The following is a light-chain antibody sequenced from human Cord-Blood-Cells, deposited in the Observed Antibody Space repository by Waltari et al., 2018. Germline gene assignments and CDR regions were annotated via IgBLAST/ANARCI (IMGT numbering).Light chain of an antibody. CDR2: DAS. Sequence: DIQMTQSPSTLSASVGDRVTITCRASQSISSWLAWYQQKRGKAPKLLIYDASSLESWVPSRFVGSGSGTEFTLTISSLQPDYVATYYCQQYNSRKFGQGTKVELK. V-gene: IGKV1-5*01. J-gene: IGKJ1*01. CDR3: QQYNSRK. CDR1: QSISSW.